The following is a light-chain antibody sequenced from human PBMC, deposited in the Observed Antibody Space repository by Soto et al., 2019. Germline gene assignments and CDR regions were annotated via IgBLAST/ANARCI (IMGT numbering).Light chain of an antibody. J-gene: IGKJ1*01. CDR2: DAS. Sequence: EIVLTQSPATLSLSPGERATLSCRASQSVSSYLAWYQQKPGQAPRLLIYDASNRATGIPARFSGSGSGTDFTLTISSLEPEDFAVYYCQQRSNSPTFGQGTKVDIK. CDR1: QSVSSY. CDR3: QQRSNSPT. V-gene: IGKV3-11*01.